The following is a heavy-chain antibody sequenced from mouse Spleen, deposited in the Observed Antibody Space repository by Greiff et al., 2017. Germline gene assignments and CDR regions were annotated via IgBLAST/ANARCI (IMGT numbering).Heavy chain of an antibody. J-gene: IGHJ4*01. CDR3: AKNYGVYAMDY. Sequence: QVQLKQPGAELVMPGASVKLSCKASGYTFTSYWMHWVKQRPGQGLEWIGEIDPSDSYTNYNQKFKGKATLTVDKSSSTAYMQLSSLTSEDSAVYYCAKNYGVYAMDYWGQGTSVTVSS. D-gene: IGHD1-1*01. V-gene: IGHV1-69*01. CDR2: IDPSDSYT. CDR1: GYTFTSYW.